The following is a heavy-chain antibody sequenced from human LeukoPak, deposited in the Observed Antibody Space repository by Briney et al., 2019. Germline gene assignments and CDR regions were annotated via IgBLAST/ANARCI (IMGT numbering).Heavy chain of an antibody. CDR2: IYYSGST. J-gene: IGHJ3*02. D-gene: IGHD1-26*01. V-gene: IGHV4-39*01. CDR3: ARRLRWGIVGSPMDAFDI. Sequence: PSETLSLTCTVSVGSISSSSYYWGWIRQPPGKGLEWIGSIYYSGSTYYNPSLKSRVTISVDTSKNQFPLKLSSVTAADTAVYYCARRLRWGIVGSPMDAFDIWGQGTMVTVSS. CDR1: VGSISSSSYY.